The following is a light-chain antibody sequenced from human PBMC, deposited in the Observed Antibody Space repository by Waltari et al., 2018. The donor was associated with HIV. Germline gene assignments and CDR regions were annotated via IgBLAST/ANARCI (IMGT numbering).Light chain of an antibody. CDR3: MQRTHIPLT. J-gene: IGKJ2*01. CDR2: QVS. V-gene: IGKV2-24*01. CDR1: QSLVHSDGRTY. Sequence: DTVMNQTPLPLTVTLGQPASIPCRSDQSLVHSDGRTYLSWHHQRPGQPPRLLIYQVSKRFYGVPYSFSGSGSGTDFTLKISRVEAEDVGVYYCMQRTHIPLTFGRGTKLEV.